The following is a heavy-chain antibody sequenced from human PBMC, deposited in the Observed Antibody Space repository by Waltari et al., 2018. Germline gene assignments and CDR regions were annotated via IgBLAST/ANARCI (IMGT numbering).Heavy chain of an antibody. CDR3: ARSYDFWSGYPLDY. CDR2: IAYNGKT. D-gene: IGHD3-3*01. CDR1: GDSINNYY. V-gene: IGHV4-59*01. Sequence: QVQLQESGPGLVKASETLSLTCAVSGDSINNYYWGWIRQPPGKELEWIGYIAYNGKTNYNPSLKSRVTISIDTSKTQFSLKLSSVTAVDTAVYYCARSYDFWSGYPLDYWGQGTLVTVSS. J-gene: IGHJ4*02.